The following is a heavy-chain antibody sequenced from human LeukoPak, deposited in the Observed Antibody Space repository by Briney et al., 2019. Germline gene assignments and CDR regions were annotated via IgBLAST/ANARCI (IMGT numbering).Heavy chain of an antibody. CDR1: GFTFSIYA. J-gene: IGHJ4*02. D-gene: IGHD5-18*01. Sequence: GGSLRLSCAASGFTFSIYAMSWVRQAPGKGLEWVSTISNSDYSTYYADSVKGRVTISIANSENTLYLQMTRLRAEDTAVYYCAKKSFRSGYSYGTSFDYWGQGTLVTVSS. V-gene: IGHV3-23*01. CDR3: AKKSFRSGYSYGTSFDY. CDR2: ISNSDYST.